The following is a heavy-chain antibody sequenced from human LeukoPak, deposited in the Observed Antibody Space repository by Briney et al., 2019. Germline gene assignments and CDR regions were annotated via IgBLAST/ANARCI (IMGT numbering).Heavy chain of an antibody. D-gene: IGHD1-26*01. Sequence: SETLSLTCTGSGGSISSYYWSWIRQPPGKGLEWIGYIYYSGSTNYNPSLKSRVTISVDTSKNQFSLKLSSVTAADTAVYYCARGAGRWELLHYFDYWGQGTLVTVSS. J-gene: IGHJ4*02. CDR3: ARGAGRWELLHYFDY. V-gene: IGHV4-59*01. CDR1: GGSISSYY. CDR2: IYYSGST.